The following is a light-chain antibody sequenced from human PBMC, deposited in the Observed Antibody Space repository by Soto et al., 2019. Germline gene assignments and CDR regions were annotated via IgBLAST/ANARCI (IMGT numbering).Light chain of an antibody. J-gene: IGLJ1*01. CDR1: SSDVGGYDY. Sequence: QSVLTQPASVSGSPGQSITISCTGTSSDVGGYDYVSWYQQHPGKAPKLMIYEVSNRPSGVSNRFSGSKYANTASLTISGLQTEDESDYYCSSYTVHCSLAVFETGP. CDR3: SSYTVHCSLAV. V-gene: IGLV2-14*01. CDR2: EVS.